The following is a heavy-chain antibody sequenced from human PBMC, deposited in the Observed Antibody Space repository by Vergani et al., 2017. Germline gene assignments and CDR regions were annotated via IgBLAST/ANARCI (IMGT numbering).Heavy chain of an antibody. V-gene: IGHV4-59*12. Sequence: QVHLQEAGPGLVKPAETLSLTCTVSGDSMINYYWNWIRQTPGKGLEWIGYIYLGGTTTYNPSLESRVSLSADTSKNQFSLQLQSVTPEDTAVYYCAREDISLTVEGANYMDIWGKGTTVTVSS. CDR2: IYLGGTT. CDR1: GDSMINYY. D-gene: IGHD3-22*01. CDR3: AREDISLTVEGANYMDI. J-gene: IGHJ6*03.